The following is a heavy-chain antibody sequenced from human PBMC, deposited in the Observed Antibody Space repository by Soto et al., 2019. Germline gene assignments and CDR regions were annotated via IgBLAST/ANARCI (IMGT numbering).Heavy chain of an antibody. CDR2: ISGSGGRT. J-gene: IGHJ6*03. CDR1: GVTFTSYA. D-gene: IGHD3-10*01. Sequence: AGGSLRLSCLAAGVTFTSYAPSWVRQAPGKGLEWVSVISGSGGRTFLPDSVKGRSIISRDNSKNMLYLQMTSLRAEDPAVYYCAKSTSILLFAYMAVWGKGTTVPVSS. V-gene: IGHV3-23*01. CDR3: AKSTSILLFAYMAV.